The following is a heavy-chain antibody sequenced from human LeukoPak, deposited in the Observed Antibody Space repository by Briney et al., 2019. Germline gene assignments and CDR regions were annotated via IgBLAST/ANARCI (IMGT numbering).Heavy chain of an antibody. CDR3: ARDRAYSSGFDY. CDR2: INHSGST. J-gene: IGHJ4*02. CDR1: GGSFSGYY. V-gene: IGHV4-34*01. D-gene: IGHD6-19*01. Sequence: SETLSLTCAVYGGSFSGYYWSWIRQPPGKGLEWIGEINHSGSTNYNPSLKSRVTISVDTSKNQFSLKLSSVTAADTAVYYCARDRAYSSGFDYWGQGTLVTVSS.